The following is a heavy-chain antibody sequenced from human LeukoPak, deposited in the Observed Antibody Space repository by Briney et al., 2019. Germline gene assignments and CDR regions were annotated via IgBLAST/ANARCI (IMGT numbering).Heavy chain of an antibody. D-gene: IGHD5-18*01. CDR2: IYYSGST. V-gene: IGHV4-59*12. Sequence: SETLSLTCTVSGGSISSYYWSWIRQPPGKGLEWIGYIYYSGSTNYNPSLKSRVTISVDRSKNQFSLKLSSVTAADTAVYYCARRGYSYGYTPGFDYWGQGTLVTVSS. CDR1: GGSISSYY. CDR3: ARRGYSYGYTPGFDY. J-gene: IGHJ4*02.